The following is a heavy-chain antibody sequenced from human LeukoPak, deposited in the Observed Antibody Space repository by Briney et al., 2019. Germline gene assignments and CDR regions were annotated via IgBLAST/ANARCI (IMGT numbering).Heavy chain of an antibody. V-gene: IGHV3-23*01. CDR3: AKAANYYYGSGSYFHFDY. CDR1: GFTFSSYA. CDR2: ISGTGGST. J-gene: IGHJ4*02. D-gene: IGHD3-10*01. Sequence: PGGSLRLSCEASGFTFSSYAMTWVRQAPGRGLEWVSAISGTGGSTYYADSVKGRFTISRDNSKNTLYLQMNSLRTEDTAVYYCAKAANYYYGSGSYFHFDYWGQGTLVTVSS.